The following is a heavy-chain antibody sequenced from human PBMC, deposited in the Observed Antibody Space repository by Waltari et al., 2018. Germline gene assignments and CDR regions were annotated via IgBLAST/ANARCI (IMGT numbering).Heavy chain of an antibody. D-gene: IGHD2-21*02. CDR2: IIPIFGTA. V-gene: IGHV1-69*05. CDR3: ARTGTYCGGDCYAPIDY. CDR1: GGTFSSYA. Sequence: QVQLVQSGAEVKKPGSSVKVSCKASGGTFSSYAISWVRQAPGKGLEWMGGIIPIFGTANYAQKFQGRVTITTDESTSTAYMELSSLRSEDTAVYYCARTGTYCGGDCYAPIDYWGQGTLVTVSS. J-gene: IGHJ4*02.